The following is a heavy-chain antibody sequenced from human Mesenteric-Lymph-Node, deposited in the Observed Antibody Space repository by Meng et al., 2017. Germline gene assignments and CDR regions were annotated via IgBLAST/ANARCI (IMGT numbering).Heavy chain of an antibody. Sequence: EVQLGEAGGGRVQPGGSLRLACAASGLTVSRKYMSWVRQAPGKGLEWVSLMYSGGTTSYADSVKGRFTILRDNSKNTLYLQMNNLRAEDTAIYYCASRDIYSFDFWGQGTLVTVSS. D-gene: IGHD2-21*01. CDR1: GLTVSRKY. V-gene: IGHV3-66*01. CDR2: MYSGGTT. J-gene: IGHJ4*02. CDR3: ASRDIYSFDF.